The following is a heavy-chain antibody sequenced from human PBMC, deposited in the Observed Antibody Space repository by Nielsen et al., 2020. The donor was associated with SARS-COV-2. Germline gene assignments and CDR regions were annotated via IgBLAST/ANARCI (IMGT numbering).Heavy chain of an antibody. Sequence: ESLKISCVVSGFTISTYGMSWVRQAPGKGLEWVSGINWNGGSTGYADSVKGRFTISRDNAKNSLYLQMNSLRAEDTALYHCVAVAGTGYWGQGTLVTVSS. J-gene: IGHJ4*02. CDR1: GFTISTYG. CDR2: INWNGGST. V-gene: IGHV3-20*01. D-gene: IGHD6-19*01. CDR3: VAVAGTGY.